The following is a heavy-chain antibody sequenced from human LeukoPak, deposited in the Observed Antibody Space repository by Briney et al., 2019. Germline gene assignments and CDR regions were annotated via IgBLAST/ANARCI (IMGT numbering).Heavy chain of an antibody. CDR2: IKQDGSEK. J-gene: IGHJ4*02. V-gene: IGHV3-7*01. CDR3: ARAVAGTWALFDY. D-gene: IGHD6-19*01. Sequence: GGSLRLSCAASGFTFSSYWMSWVRQAPGKGLEWVANIKQDGSEKYYVDSVKGRFTISRDNAKNSLYLQMNSLRAEDTAVYYCARAVAGTWALFDYWGQGTLVTVSS. CDR1: GFTFSSYW.